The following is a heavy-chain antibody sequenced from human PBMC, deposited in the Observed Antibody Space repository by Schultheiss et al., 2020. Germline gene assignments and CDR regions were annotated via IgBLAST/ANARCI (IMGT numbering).Heavy chain of an antibody. D-gene: IGHD6-6*01. J-gene: IGHJ5*02. CDR1: GGSISSYY. CDR3: ARLWSSSSGRWFDP. CDR2: IYYSGST. Sequence: SETLSLTCTVSGGSISSYYWSWIRQPPGKGLEWIGYIYYSGSTYYNPSLKSRVTISVDTSKNQFSLKLSSVTAADTAVYYCARLWSSSSGRWFDPWGQGTLVTVSS. V-gene: IGHV4-59*12.